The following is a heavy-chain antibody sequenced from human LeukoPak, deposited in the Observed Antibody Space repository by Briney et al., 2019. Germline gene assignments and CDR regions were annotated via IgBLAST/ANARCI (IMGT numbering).Heavy chain of an antibody. CDR1: GFTFNTYA. J-gene: IGHJ4*02. CDR3: AKERGRAVAGSPTDY. CDR2: ICGSGGGT. Sequence: PGGSLRLSCVASGFTFNTYAMSWVRQAPGKGLEWVSAICGSGGGTYYPDSVKGRFTISRDNSKHTLYLQMNSLRAEDTAVYYCAKERGRAVAGSPTDYWGQGTLVTVSS. D-gene: IGHD6-19*01. V-gene: IGHV3-23*01.